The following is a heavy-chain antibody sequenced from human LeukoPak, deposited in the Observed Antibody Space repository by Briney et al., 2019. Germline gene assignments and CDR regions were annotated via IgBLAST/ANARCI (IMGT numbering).Heavy chain of an antibody. Sequence: GGSLRLSCAASGFTFSSYAMHWVRQAPGKGLEWVAVISYDGSNKYYADSVKGRFTISRDNSKNTLYLQMNSLRAEDTAVYYCARQWFGELALDYWAREPWSPSPQ. CDR3: ARQWFGELALDY. J-gene: IGHJ4*02. CDR1: GFTFSSYA. CDR2: ISYDGSNK. V-gene: IGHV3-30*04. D-gene: IGHD3-10*01.